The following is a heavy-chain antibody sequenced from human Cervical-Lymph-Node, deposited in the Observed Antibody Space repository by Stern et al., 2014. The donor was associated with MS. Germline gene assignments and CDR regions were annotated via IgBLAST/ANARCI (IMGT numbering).Heavy chain of an antibody. CDR3: GREVAMTAGLLGL. D-gene: IGHD3-22*01. CDR1: GYSFSSYW. Sequence: EVQLVESGAEVKKPGESLKIACKGSGYSFSSYWIAWVRQMPGKGLEWMGMIFPSDSETRYSPSFEGQVTISVDKSTSTAYLHWSSLKASDTARYYCGREVAMTAGLLGLWGQGTQVIVS. J-gene: IGHJ4*02. V-gene: IGHV5-51*01. CDR2: IFPSDSET.